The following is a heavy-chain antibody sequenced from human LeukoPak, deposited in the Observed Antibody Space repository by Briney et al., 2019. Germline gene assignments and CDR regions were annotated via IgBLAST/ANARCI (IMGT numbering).Heavy chain of an antibody. V-gene: IGHV1-24*01. J-gene: IGHJ4*02. D-gene: IGHD2-2*02. Sequence: GASVKVSCKVSGYTLTELSMHWVRQAPGKGLEWMGGFDPEDGETIYAQKFQGRVTMTEDTSTDTAYMELSSLRSEDTAVYYCATQRYCSSTSCYTRYFDYWGQGTLVTVSS. CDR2: FDPEDGET. CDR3: ATQRYCSSTSCYTRYFDY. CDR1: GYTLTELS.